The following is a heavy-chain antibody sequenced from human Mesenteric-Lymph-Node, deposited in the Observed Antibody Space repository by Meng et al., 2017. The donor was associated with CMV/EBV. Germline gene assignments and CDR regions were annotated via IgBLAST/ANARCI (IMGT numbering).Heavy chain of an antibody. CDR2: ISDTSMYT. CDR3: VREASGAVTKPYNHYYYALDV. J-gene: IGHJ6*02. V-gene: IGHV3-21*01. Sequence: GESLKISCAASGFTFSKYEMNWVRQAPGKGPEWISSISDTSMYTYYKDSVKGRFAISRDNSKNSLYLQMNRLRAEDTAVYYCVREASGAVTKPYNHYYYALDVWGQGTTVTVSS. D-gene: IGHD3-3*01. CDR1: GFTFSKYE.